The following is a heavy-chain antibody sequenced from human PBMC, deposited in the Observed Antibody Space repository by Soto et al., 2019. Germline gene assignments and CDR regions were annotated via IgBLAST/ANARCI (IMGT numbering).Heavy chain of an antibody. D-gene: IGHD2-2*01. Sequence: ASVKVSCKASGYTFTSYGIRRVRQAHGQGLEWMGLISAYNGNTNYAQKLQGRVTMTTDTSTSAAYMELRSLRSDDTAVYYCASSAIAYRMDVLGQGTTVTVCS. V-gene: IGHV1-18*01. J-gene: IGHJ6*02. CDR2: ISAYNGNT. CDR3: ASSAIAYRMDV. CDR1: GYTFTSYG.